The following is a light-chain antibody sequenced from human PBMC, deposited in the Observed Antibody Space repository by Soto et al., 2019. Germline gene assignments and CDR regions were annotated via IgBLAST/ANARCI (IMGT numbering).Light chain of an antibody. CDR2: LGD. CDR3: AAWDDNLNAYV. CDR1: TSNIGTFY. Sequence: QLVLTQPPSVSSTPGQTVTISCSGSTSNIGTFYVYWYQHLPGTAPKLLIYLGDQRASGVSDRFSGSKSGTSASLAINGLRSDDEADYYCAAWDDNLNAYVFGSGTKVTVL. V-gene: IGLV1-47*02. J-gene: IGLJ1*01.